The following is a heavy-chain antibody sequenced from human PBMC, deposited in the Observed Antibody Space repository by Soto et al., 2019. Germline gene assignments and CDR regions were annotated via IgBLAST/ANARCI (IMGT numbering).Heavy chain of an antibody. CDR1: GGSSSSSNW. CDR3: ARPGEWQAPYYYYGMDV. V-gene: IGHV4-4*02. CDR2: IYHSGST. D-gene: IGHD2-21*01. J-gene: IGHJ6*02. Sequence: SEALSLTCADSGGSSSSSNWWSWFRQLPGKGLEWIGEIYHSGSTNYNPSLKSRVTISVDKSKNQFSLKLSSVTAADTAVYYCARPGEWQAPYYYYGMDVWGQGTTVTVSS.